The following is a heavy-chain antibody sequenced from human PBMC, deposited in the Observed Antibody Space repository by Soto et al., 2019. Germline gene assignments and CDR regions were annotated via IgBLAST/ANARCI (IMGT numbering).Heavy chain of an antibody. CDR1: GYTFINYH. CDR3: AKSPRGEMATD. J-gene: IGHJ4*02. D-gene: IGHD5-12*01. Sequence: QVQLVQSGGGVKKPGASVTVSGKDSGYTFINYHITWVRQAPGQGLEWMAWINTYNGMTDYAQRFQGRVTMTRDTSTSTAYMELRNLGSDDTAVYFCAKSPRGEMATDWGQGTLVTVSS. V-gene: IGHV1-18*01. CDR2: INTYNGMT.